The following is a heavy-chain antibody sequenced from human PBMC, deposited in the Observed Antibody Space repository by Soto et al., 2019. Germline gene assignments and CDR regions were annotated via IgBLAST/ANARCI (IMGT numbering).Heavy chain of an antibody. CDR3: ARGAGGAYALGY. J-gene: IGHJ4*02. Sequence: EVPLVESGGGLVQPGGSLRLSCATSGFTFTNYWTHWVRQAPGEGLVWVSRISGDGSRTNYADSVKGRFTISRDNAKTSLYLQTNSRRADDPAVYYCARGAGGAYALGYWGQGTLVTVSS. D-gene: IGHD2-21*01. V-gene: IGHV3-74*01. CDR1: GFTFTNYW. CDR2: ISGDGSRT.